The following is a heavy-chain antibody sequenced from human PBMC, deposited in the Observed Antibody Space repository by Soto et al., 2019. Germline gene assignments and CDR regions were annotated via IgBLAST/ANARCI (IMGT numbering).Heavy chain of an antibody. CDR3: ARDCLLVLRYFDWFSPAHAFDI. J-gene: IGHJ3*02. CDR1: GFTFSSYW. CDR2: ISSSSSYI. D-gene: IGHD3-9*01. Sequence: PGGSLRLSCAASGFTFSSYWMSWVRQAPGKGLEWVSNISSSSSYIYYADSVKGRFTISRDNAKNSLYLQMNSLRAEDTAVYYCARDCLLVLRYFDWFSPAHAFDIWGQGTMVTVSS. V-gene: IGHV3-21*05.